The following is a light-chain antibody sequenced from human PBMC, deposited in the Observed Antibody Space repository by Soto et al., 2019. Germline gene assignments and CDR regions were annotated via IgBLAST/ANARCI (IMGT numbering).Light chain of an antibody. CDR2: DAS. V-gene: IGKV3-11*01. Sequence: EIVLTQSPATLSLSPGERATLSCRASQSVSSYFAWYQQKPGQAPRLLIYDASTRATGIPARFSGSGSGTDFTLTISSLEPEDFAVYYCQQRSNWPEYTFGQGTKLEIK. CDR3: QQRSNWPEYT. CDR1: QSVSSY. J-gene: IGKJ2*01.